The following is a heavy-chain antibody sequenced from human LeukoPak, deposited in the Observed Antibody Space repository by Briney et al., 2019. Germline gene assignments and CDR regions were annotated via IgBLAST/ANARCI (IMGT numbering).Heavy chain of an antibody. CDR2: MNPNSGNT. D-gene: IGHD3-10*01. CDR1: GYTFTSYG. V-gene: IGHV1-8*02. J-gene: IGHJ4*02. Sequence: ASVKVSCKTSGYTFTSYGISWVRQAPGQGLEWMGWMNPNSGNTGYAQKFQGRVTMTRNTSISTAYMELSSLRSEDTAVYYCARGQKIPRRGEHYWGQGTLVTVSS. CDR3: ARGQKIPRRGEHY.